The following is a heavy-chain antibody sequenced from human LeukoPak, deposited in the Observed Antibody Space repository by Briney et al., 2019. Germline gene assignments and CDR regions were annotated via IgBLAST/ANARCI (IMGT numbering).Heavy chain of an antibody. CDR2: ISYDGSDK. CDR3: VKAIFGGGNFYYYGMDV. D-gene: IGHD3-3*01. V-gene: IGHV3-30*18. Sequence: PGGSLRLSCAASGFTFSSYGMHWVRQAPGKGLEWVAVISYDGSDKYYADSVKGRFTISRDNSKNTLFLQMNSLRAEDTAVYHCVKAIFGGGNFYYYGMDVWGQGTTVTVSS. J-gene: IGHJ6*02. CDR1: GFTFSSYG.